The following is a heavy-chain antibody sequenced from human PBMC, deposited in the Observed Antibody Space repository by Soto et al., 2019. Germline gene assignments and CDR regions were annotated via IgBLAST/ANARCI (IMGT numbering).Heavy chain of an antibody. Sequence: PGGSLRLSCAASGFTFSSYAMSWVRQAPGKGLEWVSAISGSGGSTYYADYVKGRFTISRDNSKNTLYLQMNSLRAEDTAVYYCAKDPKNGDFWSGYPPAAFDYWGQGTLVTVSS. J-gene: IGHJ4*02. CDR2: ISGSGGST. D-gene: IGHD3-3*01. CDR1: GFTFSSYA. CDR3: AKDPKNGDFWSGYPPAAFDY. V-gene: IGHV3-23*01.